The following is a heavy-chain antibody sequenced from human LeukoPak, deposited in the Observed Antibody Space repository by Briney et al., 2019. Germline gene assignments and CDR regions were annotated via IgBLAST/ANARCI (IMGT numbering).Heavy chain of an antibody. Sequence: PGRSLRLSCAASGFTFGDYAMHWVRQAPGKGLEWVSGISWNSGYIGYADSVKGRFTISRDNAKNSLYLQMNSLRAEDTALYYCAKDNKGITMVRGVIRYYYGMDVWGQGTTVTVSS. V-gene: IGHV3-9*01. J-gene: IGHJ6*02. CDR1: GFTFGDYA. D-gene: IGHD3-10*01. CDR3: AKDNKGITMVRGVIRYYYGMDV. CDR2: ISWNSGYI.